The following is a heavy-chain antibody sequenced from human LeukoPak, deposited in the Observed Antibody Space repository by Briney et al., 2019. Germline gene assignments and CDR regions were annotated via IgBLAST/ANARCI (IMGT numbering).Heavy chain of an antibody. Sequence: NATETLSLTCAVYGGSFSGYYWSWIRQPPGKGLEWIGAINHSGSTNYNPSIKSRVTISVDTSKNQFSLKLSSVTAADTAVYYCARGRLRTMVRRVHTKCDPWGQGTPVTVSS. V-gene: IGHV4-34*01. J-gene: IGHJ5*02. CDR3: ARGRLRTMVRRVHTKCDP. CDR2: INHSGST. CDR1: GGSFSGYY. D-gene: IGHD3-10*01.